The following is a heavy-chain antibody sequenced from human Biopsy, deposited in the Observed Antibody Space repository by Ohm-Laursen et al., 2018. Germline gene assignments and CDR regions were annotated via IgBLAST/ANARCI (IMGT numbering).Heavy chain of an antibody. D-gene: IGHD6-19*01. Sequence: GQTLSLTCAASGFTFSSYWMHWVRQVPGKGLVWVSRIKTDGSVITYADSVKGRLTISRDNAKNSLYLQMHSLRAEDTAFYYCAKASGYSSGWPIDYWGQGNLVTVSS. V-gene: IGHV3-74*01. CDR3: AKASGYSSGWPIDY. J-gene: IGHJ4*02. CDR1: GFTFSSYW. CDR2: IKTDGSVI.